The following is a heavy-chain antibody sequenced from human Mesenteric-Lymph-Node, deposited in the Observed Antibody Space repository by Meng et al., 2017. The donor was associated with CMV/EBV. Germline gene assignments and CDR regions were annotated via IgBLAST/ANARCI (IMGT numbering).Heavy chain of an antibody. D-gene: IGHD4-17*01. CDR2: ISPYNDNA. CDR1: GYTFSNYG. V-gene: IGHV1-8*02. CDR3: ARGRHHEHDYGDYEADY. Sequence: ASVKVSCKASGYTFSNYGFTWVRRAPGQGLEWMGYISPYNDNANYAQKFQGRVTMTRNTSISTAYMELSSLRSEDTAVYYCARGRHHEHDYGDYEADYWGQGTLVTVSS. J-gene: IGHJ4*02.